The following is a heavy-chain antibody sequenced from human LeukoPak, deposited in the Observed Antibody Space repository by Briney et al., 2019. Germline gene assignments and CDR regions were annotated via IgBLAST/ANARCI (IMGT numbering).Heavy chain of an antibody. V-gene: IGHV4-59*01. D-gene: IGHD3-22*01. CDR3: AREGLGDTSGYHYFDY. J-gene: IGHJ4*02. Sequence: PSETLSLTCTVCGGSISSYYWSWIRQPPGKGLEWIGFIYYSGITNYNPSLKSRVSISVDTSKNQFSLELSSVTAADTAVYYCAREGLGDTSGYHYFDYWGQGTLVTVSS. CDR1: GGSISSYY. CDR2: IYYSGIT.